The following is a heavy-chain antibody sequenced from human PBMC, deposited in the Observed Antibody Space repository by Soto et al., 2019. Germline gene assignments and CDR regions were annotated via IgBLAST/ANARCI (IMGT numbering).Heavy chain of an antibody. J-gene: IGHJ4*02. Sequence: GGSLRLSCAASGFTFSSYGMHWVRQAPGKGLEWVAVISYDGSNKYYADSVKGRFTISRDNSKNTLYLQMNSLRAEDTAVYYCAKAEDVWVIVATHQLDYWGQGTRVTVSS. CDR1: GFTFSSYG. CDR2: ISYDGSNK. D-gene: IGHD5-12*01. CDR3: AKAEDVWVIVATHQLDY. V-gene: IGHV3-30*18.